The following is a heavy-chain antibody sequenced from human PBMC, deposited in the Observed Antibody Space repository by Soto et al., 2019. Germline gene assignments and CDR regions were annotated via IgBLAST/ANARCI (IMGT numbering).Heavy chain of an antibody. CDR1: GRTFSSYA. D-gene: IGHD6-19*01. CDR3: ASDLVRGGLYSGLGNYYYGMDV. Sequence: SVKVSCKASGRTFSSYAISWVQQAPGQGLEWMGGIIPIFGTANYAQKFQGRVTITADESTSTAYMELSSLRSEDTAVYYCASDLVRGGLYSGLGNYYYGMDVWGQGTTGTVSS. J-gene: IGHJ6*02. V-gene: IGHV1-69*13. CDR2: IIPIFGTA.